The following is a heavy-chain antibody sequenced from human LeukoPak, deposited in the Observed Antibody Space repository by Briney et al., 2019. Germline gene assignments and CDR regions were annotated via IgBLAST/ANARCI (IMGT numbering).Heavy chain of an antibody. D-gene: IGHD6-25*01. CDR3: ARVLPYGSACFEY. J-gene: IGHJ4*02. CDR1: GFTFSSYE. CDR2: ISSSSRYR. V-gene: IGHV3-21*01. Sequence: PGGSLRLSCAASGFTFSSYEMNWVRQAPGKGLEWVSSISSSSRYRYYAASVKGRFTISRDNAKNSLYLQMNSLRVEDTAVYFCARVLPYGSACFEYWGQGTLVTVSS.